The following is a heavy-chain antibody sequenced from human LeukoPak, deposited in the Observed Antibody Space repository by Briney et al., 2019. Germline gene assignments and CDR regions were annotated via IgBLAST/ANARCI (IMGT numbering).Heavy chain of an antibody. CDR1: GGSFSGYY. Sequence: PSETLSLTCAVYGGSFSGYYWSWIRQPPGKGLEWIGEINHSGSTNYNPSLKSRVTISVDTSKNQFSLKLSSVTAADTAVYYCASLCIAAAGTGSFVDYWGQGTLVTVSS. D-gene: IGHD6-13*01. J-gene: IGHJ4*02. CDR3: ASLCIAAAGTGSFVDY. CDR2: INHSGST. V-gene: IGHV4-34*01.